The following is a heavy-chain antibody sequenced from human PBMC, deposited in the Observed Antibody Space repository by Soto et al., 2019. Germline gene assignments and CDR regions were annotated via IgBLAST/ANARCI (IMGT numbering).Heavy chain of an antibody. CDR3: AKDPSSSGFRGGY. CDR1: GFSYSSYA. CDR2: ISHSGGST. J-gene: IGHJ4*02. Sequence: EVQLLDSGGGLVQPGGSLRLSCAASGFSYSSYAMSWVRQAPGKGLEWVSGISHSGGSTYYADSVKGRLTISRDNSKNTLYLQMNSLRADDTAVYYCAKDPSSSGFRGGYWGQGTLVTVSS. V-gene: IGHV3-23*01. D-gene: IGHD6-19*01.